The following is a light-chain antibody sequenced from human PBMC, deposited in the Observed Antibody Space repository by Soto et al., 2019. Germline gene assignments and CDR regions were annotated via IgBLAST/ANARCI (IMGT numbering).Light chain of an antibody. CDR1: QSVSTY. CDR3: QQYNNWPPIT. Sequence: ILWTQSPATLSLSPGDRATLSCRTSQSVSTYLAWYQQKPGQAPRLLIYDASNRATGIPARFSGSGSGTDLTLTISSLEPEDFAAYYCQQYNNWPPITFGQGTRLEIK. V-gene: IGKV3-11*01. J-gene: IGKJ5*01. CDR2: DAS.